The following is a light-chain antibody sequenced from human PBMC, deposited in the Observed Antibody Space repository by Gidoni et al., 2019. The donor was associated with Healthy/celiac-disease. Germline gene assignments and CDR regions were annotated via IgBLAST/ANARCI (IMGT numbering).Light chain of an antibody. CDR1: QSVSSY. V-gene: IGKV3-11*01. J-gene: IGKJ2*01. CDR3: PHRSTWPRTT. CDR2: DAS. Sequence: ESVLTQSPATLSLSPGERATLSCRASQSVSSYLAWYQQKPGQAPRLLIYDASNRATGIPASFIGSSSGSDFTLTISILEPADFPFSYCPHRSTWPRTTFXQXPKLEI.